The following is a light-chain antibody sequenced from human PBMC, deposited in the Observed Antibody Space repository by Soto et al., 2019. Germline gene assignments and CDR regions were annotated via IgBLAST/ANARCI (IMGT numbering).Light chain of an antibody. CDR1: SSDVGGYNY. J-gene: IGLJ3*02. CDR3: SSYTITSAYWV. CDR2: EVS. V-gene: IGLV2-8*01. Sequence: QSALTQPPSASGSPGQSVTISCTGTSSDVGGYNYVSWYQQHPGKVPKLMIYEVSKRPSGVPDRFSGSKSGNTASLTVSGLQAEDEADYYCSSYTITSAYWVFGGGTKLTVL.